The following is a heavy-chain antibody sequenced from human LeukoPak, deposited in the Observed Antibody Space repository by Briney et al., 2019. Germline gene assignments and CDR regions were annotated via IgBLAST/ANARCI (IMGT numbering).Heavy chain of an antibody. CDR1: GGSFSSYY. V-gene: IGHV4-59*01. D-gene: IGHD4-23*01. J-gene: IGHJ3*02. CDR3: ARDQGYGGYSHAFDI. Sequence: PSETLSLTCAVYGGSFSSYYWSWIRQPPGKGLEWIGYIHYSGSTNYNPSLKSRVTISVDTSKNQFSLKLSSVTAADTAVYYCARDQGYGGYSHAFDIWGQGTMVTVSS. CDR2: IHYSGST.